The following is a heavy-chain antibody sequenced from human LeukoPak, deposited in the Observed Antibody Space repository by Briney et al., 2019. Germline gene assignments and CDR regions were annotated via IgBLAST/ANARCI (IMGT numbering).Heavy chain of an antibody. CDR1: GFTLSDYY. D-gene: IGHD3-16*02. CDR2: ISASGSTI. J-gene: IGHJ4*02. CDR3: ARGDYVWGSYRYTADY. V-gene: IGHV3-11*01. Sequence: KAGGSLRPSCAASGFTLSDYYMSWIRQAPGKGLEWVSYISASGSTIYYADSVKGRFTMSRDNAKNSLYLQMNSLRAEDTAVYYCARGDYVWGSYRYTADYWGQGTLVTVSS.